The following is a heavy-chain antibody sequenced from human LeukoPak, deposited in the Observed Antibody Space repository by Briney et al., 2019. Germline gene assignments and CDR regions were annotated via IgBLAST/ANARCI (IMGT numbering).Heavy chain of an antibody. V-gene: IGHV3-21*01. D-gene: IGHD2-2*01. CDR1: GFTFSSYN. CDR2: IDSSSRYI. Sequence: GGSLRLSCAASGFTFSSYNMGWVRHAPGKGLEGVSFIDSSSRYIYQADSVKSRFTISRDNAKSSVFLQMNSLRAEDTAVYYCARVGGHCTSTSCPPPDYWGQGTLVTVSS. J-gene: IGHJ4*02. CDR3: ARVGGHCTSTSCPPPDY.